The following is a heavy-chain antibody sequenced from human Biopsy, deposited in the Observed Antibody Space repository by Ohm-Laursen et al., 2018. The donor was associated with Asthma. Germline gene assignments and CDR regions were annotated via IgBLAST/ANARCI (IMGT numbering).Heavy chain of an antibody. CDR2: IYRNGDT. D-gene: IGHD2-21*02. CDR1: GDSIDSGDYS. V-gene: IGHV4-30-2*06. CDR3: ARGWKCGGGWYSLDS. Sequence: TLSLTCAVSGDSIDSGDYSWTWIRQSPGVGLEWIGYIYRNGDTYYNPTLKNRVTISIDRSKNQSSLRLRSVTAADTAVFYWARGWKCGGGWYSLDSWGQGTLVTVSS. J-gene: IGHJ4*02.